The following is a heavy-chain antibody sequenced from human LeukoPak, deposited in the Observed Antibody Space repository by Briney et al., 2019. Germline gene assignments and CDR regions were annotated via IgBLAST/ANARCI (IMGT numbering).Heavy chain of an antibody. CDR1: GGSISSSSYY. CDR3: ARDQKELLKQPRYYMDV. CDR2: IYYSGST. V-gene: IGHV4-39*07. Sequence: SETLSLTCTVSGGSISSSSYYWGWIRQPPGQGREWFGSIYYSGSTYYTPSLKTRVTISVDTSQDQFSLNLTSVTAADTAVYYCARDQKELLKQPRYYMDVWGKGTTVTVSS. J-gene: IGHJ6*03. D-gene: IGHD1-26*01.